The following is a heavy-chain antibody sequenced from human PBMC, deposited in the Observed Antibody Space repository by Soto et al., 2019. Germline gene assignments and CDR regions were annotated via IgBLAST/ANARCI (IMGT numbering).Heavy chain of an antibody. CDR1: GYSINSGYY. J-gene: IGHJ4*02. CDR3: ARVHISGHGVDY. CDR2: ISHSGST. Sequence: SETLSLTCAVSGYSINSGYYWAWIRQPPGQGLEWFGSISHSGSTYYNPSLKSRVTISVHTSKNQFSLDLTSVTAADTAIYYCARVHISGHGVDYWGQGTLDTVSS. V-gene: IGHV4-38-2*01. D-gene: IGHD5-12*01.